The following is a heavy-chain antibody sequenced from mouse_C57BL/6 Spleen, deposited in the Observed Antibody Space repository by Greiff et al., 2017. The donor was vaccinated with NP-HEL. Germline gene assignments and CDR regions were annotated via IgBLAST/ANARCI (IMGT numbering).Heavy chain of an antibody. CDR1: GYAFSSSW. CDR2: IYPGDGDT. V-gene: IGHV1-82*01. Sequence: QVQLQQSGPELVKPGASVKISCKASGYAFSSSWMNWVKQRPGKGLEWIGRIYPGDGDTNYNGKFKGKATLTADKSSSTAYMQLSSLTSEDSAVYFCARFSYDAQVYWGQGTSVTVSS. J-gene: IGHJ4*01. CDR3: ARFSYDAQVY. D-gene: IGHD2-4*01.